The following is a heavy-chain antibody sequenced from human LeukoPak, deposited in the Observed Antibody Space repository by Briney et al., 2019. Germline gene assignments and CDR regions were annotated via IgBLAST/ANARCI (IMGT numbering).Heavy chain of an antibody. D-gene: IGHD4-17*01. CDR3: ARARAPVTRISSFDI. J-gene: IGHJ3*02. CDR1: GFSFSDYT. V-gene: IGHV3-21*01. Sequence: PGGSLRLSCAASGFSFSDYTLDWVRQAPGKGLEWVSSITGNSNYIFYADSLKGRFTISRDNSKNTLYLQMNSLRADDTAVYYCARARAPVTRISSFDIWGQGTMVTVSS. CDR2: ITGNSNYI.